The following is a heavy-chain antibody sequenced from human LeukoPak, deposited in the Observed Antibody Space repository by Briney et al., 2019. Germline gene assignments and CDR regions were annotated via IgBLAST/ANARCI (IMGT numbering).Heavy chain of an antibody. J-gene: IGHJ4*02. Sequence: QAGGSLRLSCAASEFTVSNNYMTWVRQAPGKGLEWVSIIYSDGRTYYADSVKGRFNISRDNSKNTLYLQMNSLRAEDTAVYYCARDHTVAGIVFDSWGQGALVAVSS. CDR1: EFTVSNNY. D-gene: IGHD5-12*01. CDR3: ARDHTVAGIVFDS. CDR2: IYSDGRT. V-gene: IGHV3-53*01.